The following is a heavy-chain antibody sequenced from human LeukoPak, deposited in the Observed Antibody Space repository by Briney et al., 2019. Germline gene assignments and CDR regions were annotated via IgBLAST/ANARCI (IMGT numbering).Heavy chain of an antibody. J-gene: IGHJ4*02. Sequence: SETLSLTCTVSGASISSGGYYWSWIRQHPGKGLEWIGYIYYSGSTYYNPSLKSRVTISVDTSKNQFSLKLSSVTAADTAVYYCASEYSYDSSGYYYNYWGQGTLVTVSS. D-gene: IGHD3-22*01. CDR2: IYYSGST. CDR3: ASEYSYDSSGYYYNY. V-gene: IGHV4-31*03. CDR1: GASISSGGYY.